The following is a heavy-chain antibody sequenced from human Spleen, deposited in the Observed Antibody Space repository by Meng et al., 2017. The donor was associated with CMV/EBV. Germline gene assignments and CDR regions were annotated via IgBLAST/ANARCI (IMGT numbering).Heavy chain of an antibody. CDR2: IKQDGTEK. CDR1: GFSFSTYW. Sequence: GESLKISCVASGFSFSTYWMSWVRRAPGKGLEWLANIKQDGTEKHYVDSVKGRFTISRDNARNSLYFQMNSLRAEDTAVYYCAGDTMWLGDWGQGTLVTVSS. V-gene: IGHV3-7*01. D-gene: IGHD3-10*02. CDR3: AGDTMWLGD. J-gene: IGHJ4*02.